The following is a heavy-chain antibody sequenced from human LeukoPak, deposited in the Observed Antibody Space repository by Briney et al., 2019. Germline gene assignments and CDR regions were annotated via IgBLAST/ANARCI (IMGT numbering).Heavy chain of an antibody. Sequence: GGSLRLSCAASGFAVSSNYMSWVRQAPGKGLEWVSVIYSGGSTYYADSVKGRFTISRHNSKSTLYLQMNSLRAEDTAVYYCASPSGSYYRDYYYGMDVWGQGTTVTVSS. V-gene: IGHV3-53*04. CDR3: ASPSGSYYRDYYYGMDV. D-gene: IGHD1-26*01. CDR1: GFAVSSNY. J-gene: IGHJ6*02. CDR2: IYSGGST.